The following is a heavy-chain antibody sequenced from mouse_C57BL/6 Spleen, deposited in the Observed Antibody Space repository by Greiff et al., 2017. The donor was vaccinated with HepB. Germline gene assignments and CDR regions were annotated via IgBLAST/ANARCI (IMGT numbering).Heavy chain of an antibody. CDR1: GYAFTNYL. Sequence: VQLQQSGAELVRPGTSVKVSCKASGYAFTNYLIEWVKQRPGQGLEWIGVINPGSGGTNYNEKFKGKATLTADKSSSTAYMQLSSLTSEDSAVYFCARSISPFTTGFDYWGQGTTLTVSS. V-gene: IGHV1-54*01. CDR2: INPGSGGT. J-gene: IGHJ2*01. D-gene: IGHD1-1*01. CDR3: ARSISPFTTGFDY.